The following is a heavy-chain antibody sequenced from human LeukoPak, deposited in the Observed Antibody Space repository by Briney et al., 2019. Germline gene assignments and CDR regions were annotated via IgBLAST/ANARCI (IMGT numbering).Heavy chain of an antibody. V-gene: IGHV3-11*06. Sequence: GGSLRLSCVASVYTSSDYYMSWIRQAPGKGLEWLSYISGTSSHTNYADSVKGRFTISRDNAENSLYLQMNSLRAEDTAVYYCVRVGLTTAAGIYDYWGQGTLVTVSS. CDR3: VRVGLTTAAGIYDY. CDR2: ISGTSSHT. D-gene: IGHD6-13*01. CDR1: VYTSSDYY. J-gene: IGHJ4*02.